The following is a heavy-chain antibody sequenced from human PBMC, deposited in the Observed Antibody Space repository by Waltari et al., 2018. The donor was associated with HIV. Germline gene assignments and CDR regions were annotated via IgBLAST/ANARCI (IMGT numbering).Heavy chain of an antibody. J-gene: IGHJ5*02. CDR1: TVSISAKH. CDR3: ATGVRYYGP. CDR2: SYPDDTT. Sequence: EVLLAESGGRLIQPGGSLGLSCTASTVSISAKHVTWIRQAPGGFLEGVAGSYPDDTTHYADSVSGRFTISRAKSRTTVLLLMNSLFVDDTATYFCATGVRYYGPWGQGTRVTVSS. V-gene: IGHV3-53*01. D-gene: IGHD3-22*01.